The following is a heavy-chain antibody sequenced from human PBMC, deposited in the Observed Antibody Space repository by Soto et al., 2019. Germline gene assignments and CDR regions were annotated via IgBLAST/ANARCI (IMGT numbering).Heavy chain of an antibody. Sequence: EVQVVESGGGLVQPGGSLRLSCAASGFSVTNNYMNWVRQAPGKGLEWVSIIDIGGNTYYADSVKDRFTISRDNSRNTLCLHMDSLRAEDTAVYYCARGRGSTCYLGREHYFDYWGQGTLVTVSP. CDR2: IDIGGNT. CDR1: GFSVTNNY. CDR3: ARGRGSTCYLGREHYFDY. J-gene: IGHJ4*02. V-gene: IGHV3-66*01. D-gene: IGHD2-2*01.